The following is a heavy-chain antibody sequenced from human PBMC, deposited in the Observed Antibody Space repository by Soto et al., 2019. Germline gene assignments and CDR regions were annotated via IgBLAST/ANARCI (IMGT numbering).Heavy chain of an antibody. Sequence: QVQLVQSGAEVKTPGSSLKVSCKVSGSRFSNYVISWVRQAPGHGLEWLGRIIPIFNSTKYAQNFQGRVTITADKSTSTATLELRSLRSDYTAVYYCAREGRGKKAGYNGLVSLGYWGQGTLVTVSS. CDR3: AREGRGKKAGYNGLVSLGY. J-gene: IGHJ4*02. CDR2: IIPIFNST. D-gene: IGHD2-2*02. V-gene: IGHV1-69*06. CDR1: GSRFSNYV.